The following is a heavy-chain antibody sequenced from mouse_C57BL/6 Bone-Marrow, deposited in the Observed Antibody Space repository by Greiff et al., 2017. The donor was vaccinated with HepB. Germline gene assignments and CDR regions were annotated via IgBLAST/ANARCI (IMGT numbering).Heavy chain of an antibody. CDR2: IHPSDSDT. CDR3: ATTSYYGYGPFAY. J-gene: IGHJ3*01. Sequence: VQLQQPGAELVKPGASVKVSCKASGYTFTSYWMHWVKQRPGQGLEWIGRIHPSDSDTNYNQKFKGKATLTVDKSSSTAYMQLSSLTSEDSAVYYCATTSYYGYGPFAYWGQGTLVTVSA. V-gene: IGHV1-74*01. CDR1: GYTFTSYW. D-gene: IGHD2-2*01.